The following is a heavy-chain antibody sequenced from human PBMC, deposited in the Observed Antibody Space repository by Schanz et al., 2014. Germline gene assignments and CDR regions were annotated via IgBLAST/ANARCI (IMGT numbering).Heavy chain of an antibody. CDR1: TSLFSRSV. D-gene: IGHD3-3*01. J-gene: IGHJ5*02. CDR2: ISSGGRNI. CDR3: ARQPGRITVSGVVSNWFDP. V-gene: IGHV3-21*04. Sequence: DLVESGGGVVQPGRSLTLSCAVSTSLFSRSVIHWVRQAPGKGLEWVSSISSGGRNISYADSVKGRFTISRDNSKNTLYLQMNSLRVEDTAVYYCARQPGRITVSGVVSNWFDPWGQGTLVTVSS.